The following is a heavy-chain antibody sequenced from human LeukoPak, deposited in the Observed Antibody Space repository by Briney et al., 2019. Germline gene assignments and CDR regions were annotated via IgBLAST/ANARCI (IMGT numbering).Heavy chain of an antibody. CDR2: ISTYSGNT. Sequence: ASVKVSCKASGYTFTSYGISWVRQAPAQGLEWVGWISTYSGNTNHAQKLQDRVTMTTDTSASTAYMELRSLRSDDTAVYYCARDSNWNPDYWGQGTLVTVSS. D-gene: IGHD1-1*01. V-gene: IGHV1-18*01. J-gene: IGHJ4*02. CDR3: ARDSNWNPDY. CDR1: GYTFTSYG.